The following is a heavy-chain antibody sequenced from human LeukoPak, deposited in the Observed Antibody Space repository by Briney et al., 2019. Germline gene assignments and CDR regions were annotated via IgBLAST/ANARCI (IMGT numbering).Heavy chain of an antibody. J-gene: IGHJ4*02. Sequence: GGSLRLSCVASGFTFSSYSMNWVRQAPGKGLEWVSYISSSSSTIYYADSVKGRFTISRDNSKNTLYLQMNSLRAEDTAVYYCAKELEYTYGTFDYWGQGTLVTVSS. V-gene: IGHV3-48*01. CDR3: AKELEYTYGTFDY. D-gene: IGHD5-18*01. CDR2: ISSSSSTI. CDR1: GFTFSSYS.